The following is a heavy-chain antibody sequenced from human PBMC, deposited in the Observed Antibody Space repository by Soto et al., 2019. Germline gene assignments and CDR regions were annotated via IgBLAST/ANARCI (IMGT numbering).Heavy chain of an antibody. J-gene: IGHJ6*02. Sequence: GASVKVSCKASGGTFSSYATSWVRQAPGQGLEWMGGIIPIFGTANYAQKFQGRVTITAVESTSTAYMELSSLRSEDTAVYYCARSRVYYNDSSGYLVWGQGTTVTVSS. CDR1: GGTFSSYA. D-gene: IGHD3-22*01. V-gene: IGHV1-69*13. CDR3: ARSRVYYNDSSGYLV. CDR2: IIPIFGTA.